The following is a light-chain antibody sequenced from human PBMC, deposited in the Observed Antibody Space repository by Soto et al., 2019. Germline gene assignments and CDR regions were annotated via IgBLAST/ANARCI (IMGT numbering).Light chain of an antibody. J-gene: IGKJ3*01. CDR1: QTVSSN. CDR2: GAS. Sequence: EIVMTQSPATLSVSPGERANLCCRASQTVSSNLAWYQQKPGQAPRLLIHGASTRAAGIPARFSGSGSGTEFTLTISSLQSEDFAVYYCQQYNDWPPFTVGPGTRMDIK. V-gene: IGKV3-15*01. CDR3: QQYNDWPPFT.